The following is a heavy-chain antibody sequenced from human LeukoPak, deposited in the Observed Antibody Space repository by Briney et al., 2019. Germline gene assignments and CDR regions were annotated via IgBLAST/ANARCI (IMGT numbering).Heavy chain of an antibody. CDR3: ARDRMVEMATINYNWFDP. D-gene: IGHD5-24*01. Sequence: ASVKVSCKASGGTFSSYAISWVRQAPGQGLEWMGWINPNSGGTNYAQKFQGRVTMTRDTSISTAYMELSRLRSDDTAVYYCARDRMVEMATINYNWFDPWGQGTLVTVSS. V-gene: IGHV1-2*02. CDR2: INPNSGGT. J-gene: IGHJ5*02. CDR1: GGTFSSYA.